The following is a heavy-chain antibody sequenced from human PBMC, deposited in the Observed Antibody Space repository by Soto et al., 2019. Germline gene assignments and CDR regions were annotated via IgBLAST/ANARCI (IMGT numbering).Heavy chain of an antibody. Sequence: SETLSLTCTVSGGSISSSSYYWGWIRQPPGKGLEWIGSIYYSGSTYYNPSLKSRVTISVDTSKNQFSLKLSSVTAADTAVYYCARPYSSSPQDAFDIWGQGTMVTVSS. J-gene: IGHJ3*02. D-gene: IGHD6-13*01. CDR1: GGSISSSSYY. CDR2: IYYSGST. V-gene: IGHV4-39*01. CDR3: ARPYSSSPQDAFDI.